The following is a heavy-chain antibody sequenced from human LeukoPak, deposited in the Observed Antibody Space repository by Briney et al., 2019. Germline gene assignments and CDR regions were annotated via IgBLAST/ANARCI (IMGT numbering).Heavy chain of an antibody. CDR2: MYNRGST. V-gene: IGHV4-59*01. D-gene: IGHD6-19*01. J-gene: IGHJ4*02. Sequence: SETLSLTCTVSGGSLSTYYWSWIRHSPAKELEWIGYMYNRGSTIYNPSLKSRVTISTDTSKNQFSLRLTSVHVGYSAVYYCARAEKAVTGTLDSWGQGTLITVSS. CDR3: ARAEKAVTGTLDS. CDR1: GGSLSTYY.